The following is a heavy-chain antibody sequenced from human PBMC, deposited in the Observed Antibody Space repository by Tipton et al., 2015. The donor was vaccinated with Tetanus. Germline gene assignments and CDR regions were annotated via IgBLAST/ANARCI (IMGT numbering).Heavy chain of an antibody. J-gene: IGHJ4*02. V-gene: IGHV1-2*02. Sequence: QLVQSGAEVKKPGSSVKVSCRASGGIFGDVTIIWVRQAPGQGLEWMAGIITNSGGTNYAQKFQGRVTMTRDTSISTAYMEVSRLRSDDTAIYYCARGMDYDSSGIDDFWGQGTLVTVSS. CDR3: ARGMDYDSSGIDDF. D-gene: IGHD3-22*01. CDR1: GGIFGDVT. CDR2: IITNSGGT.